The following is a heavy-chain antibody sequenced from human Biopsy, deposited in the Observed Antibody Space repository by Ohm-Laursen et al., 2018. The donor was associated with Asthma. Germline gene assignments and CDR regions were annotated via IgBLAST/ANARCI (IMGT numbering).Heavy chain of an antibody. Sequence: VSSVKVSCNTSGYTFNSAGITWVRQAPGQGLEWMGWISVYNGNTKVAQKLQDRVTMITDTSTSTAYMELRSLRSDDTAVYFCARAVDYSHYYGIDVWGQGTTVTVS. CDR1: GYTFNSAG. CDR3: ARAVDYSHYYGIDV. V-gene: IGHV1-18*01. J-gene: IGHJ6*02. CDR2: ISVYNGNT. D-gene: IGHD3-10*01.